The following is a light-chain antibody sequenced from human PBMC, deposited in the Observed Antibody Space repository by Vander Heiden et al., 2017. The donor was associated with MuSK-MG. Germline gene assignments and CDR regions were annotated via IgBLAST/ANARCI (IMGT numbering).Light chain of an antibody. CDR2: GNS. CDR1: SSNIGAGYD. CDR3: QSYDSSLSVVV. V-gene: IGLV1-40*01. J-gene: IGLJ2*01. Sequence: QSVLTQPPSVSGAPGQRVTISCTGSSSNIGAGYDVHWYRQLPRTAPKLLIYGNSNRPSGVPDRFSGSKSGTSASLAITGLQAEDEADYYCQSYDSSLSVVVFGGGTKLTVL.